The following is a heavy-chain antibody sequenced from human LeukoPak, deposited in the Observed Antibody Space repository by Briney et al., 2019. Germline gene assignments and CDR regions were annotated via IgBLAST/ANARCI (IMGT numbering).Heavy chain of an antibody. CDR3: AKDITMVRGLVRFDP. J-gene: IGHJ5*02. CDR2: IRGSGGST. V-gene: IGHV3-23*01. D-gene: IGHD3-10*01. CDR1: GITFSSYA. Sequence: GGSLRLSCAASGITFSSYAMSWVRQAPGKGLEWVSAIRGSGGSTYYADSVKGRFTISRDNSKNTLYLQMNSLRAEDTAVYYCAKDITMVRGLVRFDPWGQGTLVTVSS.